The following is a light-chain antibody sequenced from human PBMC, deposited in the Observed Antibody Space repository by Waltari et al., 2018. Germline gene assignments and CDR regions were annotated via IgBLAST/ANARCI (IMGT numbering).Light chain of an antibody. CDR3: QKYNDAPWT. Sequence: DIQMTQFPSSLSASVGDRVTITCRASQDIRNSLAWYQLKPGKAPKVLIYATSTLYSGVATRFRGSGSGTDFTRTISSLQPEDVATYYWQKYNDAPWTFGRGTRVEIK. CDR1: QDIRNS. V-gene: IGKV1-27*01. CDR2: ATS. J-gene: IGKJ1*01.